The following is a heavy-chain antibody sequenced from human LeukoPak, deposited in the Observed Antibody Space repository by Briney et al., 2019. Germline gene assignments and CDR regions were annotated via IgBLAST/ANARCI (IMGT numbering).Heavy chain of an antibody. CDR2: YDPEEGKR. V-gene: IGHV1-24*01. CDR1: GQSLTEIS. CDR3: ASLYCTTSNCYGPYYYYGMDV. J-gene: IGHJ6*02. D-gene: IGHD2-8*01. Sequence: ASVKVSCKVSGQSLTEISMYWVRQSPGKGLEWVGGYDPEEGKRVYAQNFQGRVTMTEDTSTDTAHMELRSLTSEDTAVYYCASLYCTTSNCYGPYYYYGMDVWGQGTTVTVSS.